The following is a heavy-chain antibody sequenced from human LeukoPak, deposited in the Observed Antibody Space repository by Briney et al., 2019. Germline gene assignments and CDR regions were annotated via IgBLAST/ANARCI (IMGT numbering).Heavy chain of an antibody. CDR1: GYTFTSYA. CDR3: ARGPAYLGAAAGTGLRY. V-gene: IGHV7-4-1*02. J-gene: IGHJ4*02. Sequence: ASVNVSCKASGYTFTSYAMNWVRHAPGQGHEWKGWINTNTGNPTYAQGFTGRFVFSLDTSVSTAYLQISSLKAEDTAVYYCARGPAYLGAAAGTGLRYWGQGTLVTVSS. D-gene: IGHD6-13*01. CDR2: INTNTGNP.